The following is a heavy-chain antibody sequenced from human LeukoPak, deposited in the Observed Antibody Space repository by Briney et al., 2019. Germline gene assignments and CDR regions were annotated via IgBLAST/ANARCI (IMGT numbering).Heavy chain of an antibody. D-gene: IGHD5-24*01. CDR1: GYTFTSYG. J-gene: IGHJ4*02. V-gene: IGHV1-18*01. Sequence: ASVKVSCKASGYTFTSYGISWVRQAPGQGLEWMRWISAYNGNTNYAQKLQGRVTMTTDTSTSTAYMELRSLRSDDTAVYYCARDSGDGYNSGTPFDYWGQGTLVTVSS. CDR2: ISAYNGNT. CDR3: ARDSGDGYNSGTPFDY.